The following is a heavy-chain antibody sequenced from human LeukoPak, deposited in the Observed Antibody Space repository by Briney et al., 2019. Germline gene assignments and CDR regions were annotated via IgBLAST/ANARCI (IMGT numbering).Heavy chain of an antibody. CDR2: IIPIFGTA. Sequence: ASVKVSCKASGGTFSSYAISWVRQAPGQGLVWMGRIIPIFGTANYAQKFQGRVTITTDESTSTAYMGLSSLRSEDTAVYYCARVQQLALDYWGQGTLVTVSS. J-gene: IGHJ4*02. CDR3: ARVQQLALDY. CDR1: GGTFSSYA. V-gene: IGHV1-69*05. D-gene: IGHD6-13*01.